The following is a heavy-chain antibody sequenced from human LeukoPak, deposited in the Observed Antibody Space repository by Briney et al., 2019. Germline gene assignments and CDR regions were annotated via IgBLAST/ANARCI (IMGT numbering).Heavy chain of an antibody. J-gene: IGHJ5*02. CDR2: IYYSGGT. V-gene: IGHV4-31*11. CDR3: ARGNNWFDP. CDR1: GGSFSGYY. Sequence: PSETLSLTCAVYGGSFSGYYWSWIRQHPGKGLEWIGYIYYSGGTYYNPSLKSRVTISVDTSKNQFSLKLSSVTAADTAVYYCARGNNWFDPWGQGTLVTVSS.